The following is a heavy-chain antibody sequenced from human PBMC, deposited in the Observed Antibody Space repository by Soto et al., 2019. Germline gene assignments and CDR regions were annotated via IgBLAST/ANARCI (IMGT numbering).Heavy chain of an antibody. CDR2: ISGSGGST. CDR1: GFLFSSYV. CDR3: AKGTHYYDSSGYV. Sequence: PGGSLRLSCAASGFLFSSYVMSWVRPAPGKGLEWVSAISGSGGSTYYADSVKGRFTISRDNSKNTLYLQMNSLRAEDTAVYYSAKGTHYYDSSGYVWGQGTLVTVSS. V-gene: IGHV3-23*01. J-gene: IGHJ4*02. D-gene: IGHD3-22*01.